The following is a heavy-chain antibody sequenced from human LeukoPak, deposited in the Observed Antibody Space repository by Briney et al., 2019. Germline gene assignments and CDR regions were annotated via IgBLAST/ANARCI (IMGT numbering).Heavy chain of an antibody. V-gene: IGHV3-23*01. CDR1: GFTFSSYA. Sequence: GGSLRLSCAASGFTFSSYAMSWVRQAPGKGLEWASAISGSGGSTYYADSVKGRFTISRDNSKNTLYLQMNSLRAEDTAVYYCAKTQTYYYGSGTPYYFDYWGQGTLVTVSS. D-gene: IGHD3-10*01. CDR3: AKTQTYYYGSGTPYYFDY. CDR2: ISGSGGST. J-gene: IGHJ4*02.